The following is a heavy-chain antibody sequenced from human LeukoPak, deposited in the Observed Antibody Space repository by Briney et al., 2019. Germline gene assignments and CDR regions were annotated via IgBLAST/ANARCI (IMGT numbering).Heavy chain of an antibody. Sequence: GGSLRLSCAASGFTFSNHWMHWVRQAPGKGLMWVSRISRGGSRTDYADSVKGRFTISGDDAENTLYLQLNSLRAEDTAVYFCARGGSDTAMAHDYWGQGTLVTVSS. CDR1: GFTFSNHW. V-gene: IGHV3-74*01. CDR3: ARGGSDTAMAHDY. D-gene: IGHD5-18*01. J-gene: IGHJ4*02. CDR2: ISRGGSRT.